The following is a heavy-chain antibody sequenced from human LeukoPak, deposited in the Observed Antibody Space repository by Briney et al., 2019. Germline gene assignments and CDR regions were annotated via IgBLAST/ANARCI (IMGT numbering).Heavy chain of an antibody. V-gene: IGHV4-38-2*02. J-gene: IGHJ4*02. CDR1: GYSISSGYY. Sequence: PSETLSLTCTVSGYSISSGYYWGWIRQPPGKGLEWIGSIYHSGSTYYNPPLKSRVTISVDTSKNQFSLKLSSVTAADTAVYYCARDRSHCSGGSCSYYFDYWGQGTLVTVSS. D-gene: IGHD2-15*01. CDR2: IYHSGST. CDR3: ARDRSHCSGGSCSYYFDY.